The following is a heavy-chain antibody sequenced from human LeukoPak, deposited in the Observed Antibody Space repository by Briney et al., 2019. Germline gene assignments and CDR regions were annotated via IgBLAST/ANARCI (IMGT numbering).Heavy chain of an antibody. J-gene: IGHJ3*02. CDR2: ISHSGTT. CDR1: GGSISSGGDY. CDR3: AMTDLRGSNSRDALAT. Sequence: PSETLSLTCTVSGGSISSGGDYWTWIRQHPGKGLEWIGYISHSGTTYYNPSLKSRITISLDTSKNQFSLDLSSVTAADTAVYYCAMTDLRGSNSRDALATWGIGTVVT. D-gene: IGHD4/OR15-4a*01. V-gene: IGHV4-31*03.